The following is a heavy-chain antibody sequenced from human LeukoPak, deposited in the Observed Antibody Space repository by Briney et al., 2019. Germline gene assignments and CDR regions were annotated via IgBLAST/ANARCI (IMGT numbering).Heavy chain of an antibody. CDR3: ARRAGADIL. Sequence: SETLSLTCTASGGSISSSSYYWGWIRQPPGKGLEWIGSIYYSGSTYYNPSLKSRVTISVDTSKNQFSLKLSSVTAADTAVYYCARRAGADILWGQGTLVTVSS. V-gene: IGHV4-39*01. CDR2: IYYSGST. J-gene: IGHJ4*02. D-gene: IGHD2-2*02. CDR1: GGSISSSSYY.